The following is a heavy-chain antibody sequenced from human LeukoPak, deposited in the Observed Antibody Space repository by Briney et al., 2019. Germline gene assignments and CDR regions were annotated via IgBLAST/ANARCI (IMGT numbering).Heavy chain of an antibody. CDR1: GGSISSYY. CDR2: IYTSGST. Sequence: PSETLSLTCTVSGGSISSYYWSWIRQPAGKGLEWIGRIYTSGSTNYNPSLKSRVTISVDTSKNQFSLKLSSVTAADTAVYYCARSTVTSYYYYYYGMDVWGQGTTVTVSS. J-gene: IGHJ6*02. CDR3: ARSTVTSYYYYYYGMDV. V-gene: IGHV4-4*07. D-gene: IGHD4-17*01.